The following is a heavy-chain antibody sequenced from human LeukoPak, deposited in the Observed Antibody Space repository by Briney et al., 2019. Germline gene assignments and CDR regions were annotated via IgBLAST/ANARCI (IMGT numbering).Heavy chain of an antibody. CDR2: INPNSGGT. CDR1: GYTFTCYY. Sequence: GASVKVSCKASGYTFTCYYMHWVRQAPGQGLEWMGWINPNSGGTNYAQKFQGRVTMTRDTSISTAYMELTSLRFEDTAVYYCARGAHVRYYRGAFDIWGQGTMVTVSS. CDR3: ARGAHVRYYRGAFDI. D-gene: IGHD1-26*01. J-gene: IGHJ3*02. V-gene: IGHV1-2*02.